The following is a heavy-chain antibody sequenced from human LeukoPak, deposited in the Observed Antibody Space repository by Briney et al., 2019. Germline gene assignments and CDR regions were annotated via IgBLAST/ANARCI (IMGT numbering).Heavy chain of an antibody. D-gene: IGHD4-23*01. V-gene: IGHV1-2*02. CDR1: GYTFTGYY. J-gene: IGHJ4*02. Sequence: ASVKVACKASGYTFTGYYMHWLRQAPGQGLEWMGWINPNSGGTNYAQKFQGRVTLTRDTSISTAYMELSWLRSDDTAVYYCARTPLTTVVTLNFDYWGQGTLVTVSS. CDR3: ARTPLTTVVTLNFDY. CDR2: INPNSGGT.